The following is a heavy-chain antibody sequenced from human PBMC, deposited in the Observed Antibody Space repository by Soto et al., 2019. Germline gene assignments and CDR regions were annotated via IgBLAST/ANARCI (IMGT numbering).Heavy chain of an antibody. D-gene: IGHD7-27*01. J-gene: IGHJ6*03. CDR2: ISSSSSVI. V-gene: IGHV3-48*01. Sequence: EVQRVESGGGLVKPGGSLRLSCATSGFILSDCAMNWVRQAPGKGLEWVSYISSSSSVIDYADSVKGRFTVSRDNARNSLSLQMNSLRAEDTAVYYCARDLSWGSNWYYFMDVWGKGTTVTVSS. CDR3: ARDLSWGSNWYYFMDV. CDR1: GFILSDCA.